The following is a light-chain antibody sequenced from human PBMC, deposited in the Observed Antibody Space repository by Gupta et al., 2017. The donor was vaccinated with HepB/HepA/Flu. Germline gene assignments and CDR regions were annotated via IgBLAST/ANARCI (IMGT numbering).Light chain of an antibody. V-gene: IGKV3-15*01. Sequence: EIVMTQSPATLSVSPGERATLSCRASQSVSSNLAWYQQKPGQAPRLLIYGASTRATGIPARFSGSGSGTEFTLTISSLQSEDFAVYYCQQYNICPPLLTFGGGTKVEIK. J-gene: IGKJ4*01. CDR1: QSVSSN. CDR3: QQYNICPPLLT. CDR2: GAS.